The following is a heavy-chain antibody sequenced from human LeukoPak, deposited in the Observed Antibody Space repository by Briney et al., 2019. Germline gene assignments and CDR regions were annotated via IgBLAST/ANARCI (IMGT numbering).Heavy chain of an antibody. CDR1: GFSVRTNY. V-gene: IGHV3-53*01. Sequence: GGSLRLSCEASGFSVRTNYLTWVRQAPGKGLEWVSIIYGGGDTYYASSVKGRFISSRDSSKNTLYLQMSSLRVEDTAVYYCARDDNWNDGRGLDDWGQGTLVTVSS. CDR3: ARDDNWNDGRGLDD. J-gene: IGHJ4*02. CDR2: IYGGGDT. D-gene: IGHD1-1*01.